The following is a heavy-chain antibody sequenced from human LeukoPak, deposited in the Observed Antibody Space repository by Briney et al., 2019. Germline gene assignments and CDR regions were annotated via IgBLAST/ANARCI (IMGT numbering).Heavy chain of an antibody. D-gene: IGHD3-10*01. J-gene: IGHJ4*02. CDR1: GFTSSGYA. Sequence: GGSLRLSCAASGFTSSGYAMSWVRQAPGKGLEWVAVISYDGSNKYYADSVKGRFTISRDNSKNTLYLQMNSLRAEDTAVYYCARGKMVRGVMGYWGQGTLVTVSS. CDR3: ARGKMVRGVMGY. CDR2: ISYDGSNK. V-gene: IGHV3-30-3*01.